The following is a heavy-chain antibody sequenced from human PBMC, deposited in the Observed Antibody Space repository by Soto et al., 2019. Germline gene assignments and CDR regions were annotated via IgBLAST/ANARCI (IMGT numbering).Heavy chain of an antibody. CDR2: IYYSGST. J-gene: IGHJ6*04. D-gene: IGHD3-9*01. CDR3: ATGGYYDILTGTSYGMDV. Sequence: SETLSLTCTVSGGSISSGGYYWSWIRQHPGKGLEWIGYIYYSGSTYYNPSLKSRVTISVDTSKNQFSLKLSSVTAADTAVYYCATGGYYDILTGTSYGMDVWGKGTRVTFSS. CDR1: GGSISSGGYY. V-gene: IGHV4-31*03.